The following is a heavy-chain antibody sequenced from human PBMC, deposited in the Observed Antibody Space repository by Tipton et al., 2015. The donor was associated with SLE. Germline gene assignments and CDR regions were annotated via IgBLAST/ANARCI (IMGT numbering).Heavy chain of an antibody. CDR1: GFSVSGNY. CDR3: VRGKYCTSGRCYYYFDY. D-gene: IGHD2-15*01. CDR2: IYSGGST. V-gene: IGHV3-53*05. J-gene: IGHJ4*02. Sequence: SLRLSCAASGFSVSGNYLSWVRQAPGKGLEWVSIIYSGGSTFYADSVKGRFTISRDNSANTLFLQMNSLRSEDTAVYYCVRGKYCTSGRCYYYFDYWGQGTFVTVSS.